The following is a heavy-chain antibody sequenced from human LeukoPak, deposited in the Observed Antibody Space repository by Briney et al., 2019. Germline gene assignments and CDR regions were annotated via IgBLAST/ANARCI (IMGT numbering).Heavy chain of an antibody. CDR2: IYYSGST. CDR3: AREGGDYALDY. D-gene: IGHD4-17*01. V-gene: IGHV4-30-2*05. J-gene: IGHJ4*02. CDR1: GGSISSGGYS. Sequence: SETLSLTCAVSGGSISSGGYSWSWIRQPPGKGLEWIGYIYYSGSTYYNPSLKSRVTISVDTSKNQFSLKLSSVTAADTAVYYCAREGGDYALDYWGQGTLVTVSS.